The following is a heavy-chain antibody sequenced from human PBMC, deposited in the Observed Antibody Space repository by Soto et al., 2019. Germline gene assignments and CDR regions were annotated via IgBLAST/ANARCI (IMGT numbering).Heavy chain of an antibody. CDR2: IYYIGST. CDR3: ARLAPGGPYYFDY. D-gene: IGHD2-15*01. J-gene: IGHJ4*02. CDR1: GGSISSYY. Sequence: SETLSLTCTVSGGSISSYYWSWIRQPPGKGLEWIGYIYYIGSTNYNPSLKSRVTISVDTSKNQFSLKLRSVTAADTAVYYCARLAPGGPYYFDYWGQGTLVTVSS. V-gene: IGHV4-59*08.